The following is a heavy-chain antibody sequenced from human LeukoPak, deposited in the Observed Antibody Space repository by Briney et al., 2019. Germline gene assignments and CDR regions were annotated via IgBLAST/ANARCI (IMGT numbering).Heavy chain of an antibody. V-gene: IGHV4-39*07. CDR2: IYYSGST. Sequence: SETLSLTCTVSGGSISSSSYYWGWIRQPPGKGLEWIGSIYYSGSTYYNPSLKSRVTISVDTSKNQFSLKLTSVTAADTAVYYCARYYDISGYSAFDIWGQGTMVTVSS. CDR1: GGSISSSSYY. D-gene: IGHD3-22*01. CDR3: ARYYDISGYSAFDI. J-gene: IGHJ3*02.